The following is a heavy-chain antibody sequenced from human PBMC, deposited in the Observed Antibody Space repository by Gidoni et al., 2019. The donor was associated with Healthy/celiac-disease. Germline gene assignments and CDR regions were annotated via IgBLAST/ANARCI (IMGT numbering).Heavy chain of an antibody. CDR2: INPNSGGT. V-gene: IGHV1-2*02. Sequence: QVQLVQSGAEVKKPGASVKVSCKDYGYTFTGYYMHWVRQAPGQGLEWMGWINPNSGGTNYAQKFQGRVTMNRDTSISTAYMELSRLRSDDTAVYYCARAEIRYCSGGSCYSGADNWFDPWGQGTLVTVSS. CDR1: GYTFTGYY. CDR3: ARAEIRYCSGGSCYSGADNWFDP. J-gene: IGHJ5*02. D-gene: IGHD2-15*01.